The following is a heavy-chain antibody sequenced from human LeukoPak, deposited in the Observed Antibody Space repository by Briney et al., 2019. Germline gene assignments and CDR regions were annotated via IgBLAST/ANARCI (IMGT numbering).Heavy chain of an antibody. CDR1: GGTFSSYA. J-gene: IGHJ4*02. Sequence: SVKVPCKASGGTFSSYAISWVRQAPGQGLEWMGRIIPILGIANYAQKFQGRVTITADKSTSTAYVELSSLRSEDTAVYYCARDPGRYYDSSGPAHYWGQGTLVTVSS. CDR2: IIPILGIA. V-gene: IGHV1-69*04. D-gene: IGHD3-22*01. CDR3: ARDPGRYYDSSGPAHY.